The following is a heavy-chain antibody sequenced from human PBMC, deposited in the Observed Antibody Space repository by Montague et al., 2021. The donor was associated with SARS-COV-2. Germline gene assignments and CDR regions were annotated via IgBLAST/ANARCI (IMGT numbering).Heavy chain of an antibody. V-gene: IGHV4-4*02. D-gene: IGHD3-3*01. CDR2: IYHTGST. J-gene: IGHJ4*02. CDR1: GDSISTDNW. Sequence: SETLSLTCVVSGDSISTDNWWTWVRLPPGKGLEWVGEIYHTGSTYYNPSLKSRVTISVDTSKNQFSLKLSSVTAADTAVYYCARATRITIFGVVNQFDYWGQGTLVTVSS. CDR3: ARATRITIFGVVNQFDY.